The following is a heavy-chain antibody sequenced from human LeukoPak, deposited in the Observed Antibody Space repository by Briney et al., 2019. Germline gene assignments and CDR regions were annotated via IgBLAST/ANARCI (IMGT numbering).Heavy chain of an antibody. CDR2: ISSGSSAI. D-gene: IGHD1-1*01. CDR1: GFTFSIYG. J-gene: IGHJ4*02. V-gene: IGHV3-48*01. Sequence: TGGSLRLSCAASGFTFSIYGMNWVRQAPGKGLEWVSYISSGSSAIYYADSVKGRFTISRDNSKNTLYLQMSSLRAEDTAVYYCVKITSVTGGDCWGQGTRLTVSS. CDR3: VKITSVTGGDC.